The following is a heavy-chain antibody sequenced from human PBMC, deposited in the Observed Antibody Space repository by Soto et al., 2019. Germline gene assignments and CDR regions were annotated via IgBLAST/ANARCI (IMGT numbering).Heavy chain of an antibody. V-gene: IGHV3-33*01. CDR2: IWYDGSNK. CDR1: GFTFSGYG. J-gene: IGHJ6*02. Sequence: QVQLVESGGGVVQPGRSLRLSCAASGFTFSGYGMHWVRQAPGKGLEWVTVIWYDGSNKYYADSVKGRFTISRDNSKNTLYLQMNSLRAEDTAVYYCVRDTVLRFPSKGMDVWGQGTTVTVSS. CDR3: VRDTVLRFPSKGMDV. D-gene: IGHD3-3*01.